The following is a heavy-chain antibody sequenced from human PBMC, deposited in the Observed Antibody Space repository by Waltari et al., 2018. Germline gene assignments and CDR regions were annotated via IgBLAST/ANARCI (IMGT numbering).Heavy chain of an antibody. V-gene: IGHV4-59*01. Sequence: QVQLQESGPGLVKPSETLSLTCTVSGGSISSYYWTWIRQPPGKGLEGIGYIYYSGSTNYNPSLKSRVTISVDTSKNQFSLKLSSVTAADTAVYYCARDRITIFGVVSGPEYYYYYYGMDVWGQGTTVTVSS. CDR2: IYYSGST. J-gene: IGHJ6*02. CDR3: ARDRITIFGVVSGPEYYYYYYGMDV. CDR1: GGSISSYY. D-gene: IGHD3-3*01.